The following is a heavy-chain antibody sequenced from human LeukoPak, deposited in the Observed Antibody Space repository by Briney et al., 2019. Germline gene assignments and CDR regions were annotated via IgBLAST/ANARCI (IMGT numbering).Heavy chain of an antibody. CDR1: GGSISSYY. V-gene: IGHV4-59*12. CDR2: IYYSGST. Sequence: SETLSLTCTVSGGSISSYYWSWIRQPPGKGLEWIGYIYYSGSTNYNPSLKSRVTISVDTSKNQFSLKLSSVTAADTAVYYCAREIRGSGWNRWGQGTLVTVSS. CDR3: AREIRGSGWNR. J-gene: IGHJ4*02. D-gene: IGHD6-19*01.